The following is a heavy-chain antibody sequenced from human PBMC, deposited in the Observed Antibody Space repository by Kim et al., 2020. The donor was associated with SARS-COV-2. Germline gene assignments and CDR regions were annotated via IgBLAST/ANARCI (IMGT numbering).Heavy chain of an antibody. V-gene: IGHV3-15*01. Sequence: GGSLRLSCAASGFTFTNVWMNWARQAPGKGLEWVGRIKSKSDGGARDYAAPVKGRFTISRDDSKNTLYLEMNNLKTEDTAVYSCVTRGGGYWGQGTLVTV. D-gene: IGHD3-16*01. CDR3: VTRGGGY. CDR1: GFTFTNVW. CDR2: IKSKSDGGAR. J-gene: IGHJ4*02.